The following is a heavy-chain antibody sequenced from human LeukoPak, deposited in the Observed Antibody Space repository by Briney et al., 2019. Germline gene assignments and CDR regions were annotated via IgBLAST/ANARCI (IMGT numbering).Heavy chain of an antibody. CDR1: GFTFSSYA. D-gene: IGHD3-22*01. CDR3: AATLARRYSYDSSGYYSDYGMDV. CDR2: ISGSGGST. Sequence: GGSLRLSCAASGFTFSSYAMSWVRQAPGKGLEWVSTISGSGGSTYYADPVKGRFTISRDNSKNALSLQMSSLRAEDTAVYYCAATLARRYSYDSSGYYSDYGMDVWGQGTTVTVSS. J-gene: IGHJ6*02. V-gene: IGHV3-23*01.